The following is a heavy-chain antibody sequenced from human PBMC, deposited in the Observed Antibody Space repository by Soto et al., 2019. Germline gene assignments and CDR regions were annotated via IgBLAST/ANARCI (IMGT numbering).Heavy chain of an antibody. CDR2: IYHSGNT. V-gene: IGHV4-38-2*01. J-gene: IGHJ4*02. CDR1: GYSITNGYY. CDR3: ARVKLAGRGSFHD. Sequence: LSLTCAVSGYSITNGYYWGWIRQPPGKGLEWIGSIYHSGNTYYNPSLKSRVTLSIDTSKNQFSLKLRPVTAADTAMYYCARVKLAGRGSFHDWGQGTLVTVSS. D-gene: IGHD3-3*02.